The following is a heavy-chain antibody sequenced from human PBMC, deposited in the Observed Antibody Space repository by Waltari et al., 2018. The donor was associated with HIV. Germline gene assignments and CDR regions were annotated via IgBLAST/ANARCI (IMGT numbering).Heavy chain of an antibody. V-gene: IGHV1-24*01. CDR2: FDPEDGET. D-gene: IGHD3-3*01. CDR3: ATARQGGVGVAQNYYGMDV. CDR1: GYTLTELS. Sequence: QVQLVQSGAEVKKPGASVKVSCKVSGYTLTELSMHWVRQAPGKGLEWMGGFDPEDGETIYAQKCQGRLTMTEDTSTDTAYMELSSLRSEDTAVYYCATARQGGVGVAQNYYGMDVWGQGTTVTVSS. J-gene: IGHJ6*02.